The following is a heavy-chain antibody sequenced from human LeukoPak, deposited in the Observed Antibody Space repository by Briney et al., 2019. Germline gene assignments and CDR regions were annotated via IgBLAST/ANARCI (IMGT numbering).Heavy chain of an antibody. CDR1: GYSFTGYY. V-gene: IGHV1-2*02. CDR3: ARGIPFDP. CDR2: INPNSGDT. J-gene: IGHJ5*02. Sequence: ASVKVSCKASGYSFTGYYIHWVRQAPGQGLEWMAWINPNSGDTNFAQKFQGRVTMTRDTSISTVYMELSRLRSDDTAVYYCARGIPFDPWGQGTLVTVSS.